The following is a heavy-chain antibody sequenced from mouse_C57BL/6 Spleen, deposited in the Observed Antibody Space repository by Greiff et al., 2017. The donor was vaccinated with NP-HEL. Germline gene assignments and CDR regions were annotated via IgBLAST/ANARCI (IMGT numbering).Heavy chain of an antibody. J-gene: IGHJ4*01. CDR2: VDPSDSYT. CDR1: GYTFTSYW. Sequence: VQLQQPGAELVKPGASVKLSCKASGYTFTSYWMQWVKQRPGQGLEWIGEVDPSDSYTNYNQKFKGKATLTVDTSSSTAYMQLSSLTSEDAAVYYCASFESYYAMDYWGQGTSVTVSS. CDR3: ASFESYYAMDY. V-gene: IGHV1-50*01.